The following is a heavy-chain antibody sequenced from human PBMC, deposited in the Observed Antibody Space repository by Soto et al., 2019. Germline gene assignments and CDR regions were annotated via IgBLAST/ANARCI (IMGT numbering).Heavy chain of an antibody. CDR1: GFTFSSYA. Sequence: EVQLLESGGGLVQPGGCLRLSCAASGFTFSSYAMSWVRQAPGKGLEWVSAISGSGGSSYYADSVKGRFTISRDHSKNTHYLQMNGLRDEDTAVYVSATRVAPWGSGKYYYSMNDCGQGTKVTDSS. J-gene: IGHJ6*02. CDR3: ATRVAPWGSGKYYYSMND. V-gene: IGHV3-23*01. CDR2: ISGSGGSS. D-gene: IGHD3-10*01.